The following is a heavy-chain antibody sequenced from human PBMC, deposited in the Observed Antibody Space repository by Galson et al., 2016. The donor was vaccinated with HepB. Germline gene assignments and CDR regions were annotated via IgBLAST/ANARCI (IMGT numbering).Heavy chain of an antibody. CDR1: GFRFSRYA. D-gene: IGHD3-9*01. CDR3: ARDRYSDDLTDYFRTWGRSEAYYHYYGIDV. Sequence: SLRLSCAASGFRFSRYALHWVRQAPGKGLEWVALISFDGSKKEYADSVKGRFTISRDDSENTLSLHMNSLRREDTAVYYCARDRYSDDLTDYFRTWGRSEAYYHYYGIDVWAKGARSPSP. J-gene: IGHJ6*02. V-gene: IGHV3-30*04. CDR2: ISFDGSKK.